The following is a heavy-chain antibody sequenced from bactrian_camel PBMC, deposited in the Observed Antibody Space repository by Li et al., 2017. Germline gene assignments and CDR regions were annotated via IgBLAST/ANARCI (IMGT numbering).Heavy chain of an antibody. CDR1: GYTAGRHC. CDR2: IRTGYPFTS. J-gene: IGHJ4*01. Sequence: QLVESGGDSVRTGGSLRLSCAASGYTAGRHCMAWFRQAPGKERETVASIRTGYPFTSDYLDSVKGRFTISQGSTRNIWYLQMNSLKVEDTGIYYCVADVRNIEGYCKPAAVGQFDYWGEGTQVTVS. V-gene: IGHV3S1*01. D-gene: IGHD2*01. CDR3: VADVRNIEGYCKPAAVGQFDY.